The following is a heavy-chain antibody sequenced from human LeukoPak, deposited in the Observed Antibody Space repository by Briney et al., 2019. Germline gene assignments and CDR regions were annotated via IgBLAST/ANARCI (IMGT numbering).Heavy chain of an antibody. D-gene: IGHD1-7*01. CDR1: GFTFSSYW. J-gene: IGHJ4*02. CDR3: ARAHNWKYGSFDF. CDR2: IKPDGSDK. Sequence: GGSLRLSCAASGFTFSSYWMSWVRQAPGKGLEWVANIKPDGSDKYYVDSVKGRFTISRDNAKNSLYLQMNSLRAEDTAVYYCARAHNWKYGSFDFWGQGTLVTVSS. V-gene: IGHV3-7*01.